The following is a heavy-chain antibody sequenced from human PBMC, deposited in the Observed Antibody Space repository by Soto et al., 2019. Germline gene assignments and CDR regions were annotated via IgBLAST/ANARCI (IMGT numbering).Heavy chain of an antibody. CDR1: GYTFTSYG. CDR2: NSAYNGNT. CDR3: ARDGGRYFDWLLSHAEIDY. J-gene: IGHJ4*02. V-gene: IGHV1-18*01. D-gene: IGHD3-9*01. Sequence: QVQLVQSGAEVKKPGGSVKVSCKASGYTFTSYGISWVRQAPGQGLEWMGWNSAYNGNTNYAQKLQGRVTMTTDTSTSTAYMELRSLRSDDTAVYYCARDGGRYFDWLLSHAEIDYWGQGTLVTVSS.